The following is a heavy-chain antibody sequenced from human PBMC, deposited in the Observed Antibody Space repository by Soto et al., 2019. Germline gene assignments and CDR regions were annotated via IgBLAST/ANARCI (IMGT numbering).Heavy chain of an antibody. CDR1: GFTFSSYG. V-gene: IGHV3-30*03. CDR3: ARVDTAMVWFWFDP. Sequence: GGSLRLSCAASGFTFSSYGILWVRQAPGKGLEWVALVSYDGRNTYYADSQKGRFTISRDNTKNSLYLQMNNLRAEDTAVYYCARVDTAMVWFWFDPWGQGTLVTVSS. J-gene: IGHJ5*02. D-gene: IGHD5-18*01. CDR2: VSYDGRNT.